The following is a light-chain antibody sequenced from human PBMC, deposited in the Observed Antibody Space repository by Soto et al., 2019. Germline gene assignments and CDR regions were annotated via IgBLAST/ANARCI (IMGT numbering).Light chain of an antibody. J-gene: IGKJ4*01. CDR2: DAA. CDR3: QQYSSYPLT. V-gene: IGKV1-5*01. CDR1: QAISGY. Sequence: DIQMTQSPSTLSASVADRVTIACRASQAISGYLAWYQRKPGKAPKLLIYDAANLQTGVSSRFSGSGSGTEFTLTINSLQPDDFATYYCQQYSSYPLTFGGGTKVESK.